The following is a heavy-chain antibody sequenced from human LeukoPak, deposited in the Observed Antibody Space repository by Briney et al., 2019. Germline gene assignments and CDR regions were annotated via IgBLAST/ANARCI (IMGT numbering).Heavy chain of an antibody. CDR1: GYTFTSYG. V-gene: IGHV1-18*01. CDR3: ARDYYPTYYYDSSGYHDLYYFDY. Sequence: ASVKVSXKASGYTFTSYGISWVRQAPGQGLEWMGWISAYNGNTNYAQKLQGRVTMTTDTSTSTAYMELRSLRSDDTAVYYCARDYYPTYYYDSSGYHDLYYFDYWGRGTLVTVSS. J-gene: IGHJ4*02. CDR2: ISAYNGNT. D-gene: IGHD3-22*01.